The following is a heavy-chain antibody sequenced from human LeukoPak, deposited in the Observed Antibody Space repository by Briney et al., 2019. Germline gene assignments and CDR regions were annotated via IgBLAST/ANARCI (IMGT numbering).Heavy chain of an antibody. CDR3: AKDGRTGYPFDS. V-gene: IGHV3-30*02. D-gene: IGHD5-12*01. J-gene: IGHJ4*02. CDR1: GFTFSGQG. Sequence: GGSLRLSCAASGFTFSGQGMHWVRQAPGKGLERVTFIRDDGSNKYYADSVKGRFTISRDTSKNTLYLQMNSLRAEDTAVYYCAKDGRTGYPFDSWGQGTLVTVSS. CDR2: IRDDGSNK.